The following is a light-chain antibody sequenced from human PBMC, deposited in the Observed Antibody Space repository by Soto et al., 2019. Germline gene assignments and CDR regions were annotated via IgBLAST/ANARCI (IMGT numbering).Light chain of an antibody. CDR1: ALPKQY. J-gene: IGLJ2*01. Sequence: SYELTQPPSVSVSPGQTARITCSGDALPKQYAYWYRQKPGQAPVVVIYQDTERPSGIPERFSGSTSGTTVTLTISGVQAEDEADYYCQSTDTTGNYVVFGGGTQLTVL. CDR2: QDT. V-gene: IGLV3-25*02. CDR3: QSTDTTGNYVV.